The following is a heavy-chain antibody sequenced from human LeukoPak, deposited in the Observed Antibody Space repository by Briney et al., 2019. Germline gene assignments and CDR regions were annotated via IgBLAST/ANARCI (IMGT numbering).Heavy chain of an antibody. CDR3: ARLYCSGTTCYRFFDY. D-gene: IGHD2-2*01. CDR2: IKRDGSET. V-gene: IGHV3-7*01. J-gene: IGHJ4*02. CDR1: GFTFSNYW. Sequence: GGSLRLSCAASGFTFSNYWMSWLRQAPGKGLEWVANIKRDGSETYYVDSVKGRFTISRDNAKNSLYLQMNSLRAEDTAVYYCARLYCSGTTCYRFFDYWGQGTLVTVSS.